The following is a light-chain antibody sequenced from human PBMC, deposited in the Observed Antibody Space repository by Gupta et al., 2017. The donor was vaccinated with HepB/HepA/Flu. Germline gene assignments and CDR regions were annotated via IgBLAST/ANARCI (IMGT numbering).Light chain of an antibody. V-gene: IGKV1-5*03. J-gene: IGKJ2*01. CDR2: MAY. CDR1: QNVANR. Sequence: PLTQSPSTLSASVGDTVTITCRAGQNVANRLAWYQQKPGEAPKLLISMAYNVESGVPSRFRGSGSGKEFTLTISSLQPDDIGDYYCQEEFNSNCNFGQGTKLEIE. CDR3: QEEFNSNCN.